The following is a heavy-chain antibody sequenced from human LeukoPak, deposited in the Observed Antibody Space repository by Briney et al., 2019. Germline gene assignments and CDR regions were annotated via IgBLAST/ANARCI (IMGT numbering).Heavy chain of an antibody. V-gene: IGHV5-51*01. D-gene: IGHD2-2*01. Sequence: GESLKISCKGSGYSFTSYWVGWVRQMPGKGLEWMGIIYPGDSDTRYNPSFQGQVTISADKSISTAYLQWSSLKASDTAMYYYARQGSGTIVHYYGMDVWGQGTTVTVSS. CDR2: IYPGDSDT. J-gene: IGHJ6*02. CDR1: GYSFTSYW. CDR3: ARQGSGTIVHYYGMDV.